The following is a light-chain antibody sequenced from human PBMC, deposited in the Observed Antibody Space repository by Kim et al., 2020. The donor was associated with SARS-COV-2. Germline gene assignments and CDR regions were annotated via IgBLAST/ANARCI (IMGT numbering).Light chain of an antibody. J-gene: IGLJ3*02. CDR2: DTS. Sequence: GGTNNLYCGSSPGTDTSDHGRYWLQQKPGQAPRTLIYDTSNKYSWTPARLSGSLLGGQAALTLSGAHPEDEADYYCLLLYSGGRRVFGGGTKVTVL. V-gene: IGLV7-46*01. CDR3: LLLYSGGRRV. CDR1: PGTDTSDHG.